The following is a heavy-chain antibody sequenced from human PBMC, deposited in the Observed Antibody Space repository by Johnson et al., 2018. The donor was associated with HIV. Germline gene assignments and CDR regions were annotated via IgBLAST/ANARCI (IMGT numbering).Heavy chain of an antibody. CDR3: ARDRGQWLLGMSDAFDI. V-gene: IGHV3-30-3*01. D-gene: IGHD3-22*01. Sequence: QVQLVESGGGVVQPGTSLTLSCAASGFPFRDSAMHWVRQAPGRGMEWLAVIIFDGVYKHHAESVRGRFTISRDNSKATLYLQMNSLRVEDTAVYYCARDRGQWLLGMSDAFDIWGQGTMVTVSS. J-gene: IGHJ3*02. CDR2: IIFDGVYK. CDR1: GFPFRDSA.